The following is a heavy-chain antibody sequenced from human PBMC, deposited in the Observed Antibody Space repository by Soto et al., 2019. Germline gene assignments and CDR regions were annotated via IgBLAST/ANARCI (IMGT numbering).Heavy chain of an antibody. J-gene: IGHJ6*02. CDR1: GCTFSRYA. Sequence: GGSLRLSCAASGCTFSRYAMHWVRQAPGKGLEWVAVILYDGSNNYYADSVKGRFTISRDSSKDTVYLQMNSLRVEDTAVYYCARYFVFWLLWFGEGMYVWGQGTTVTVSS. V-gene: IGHV3-30-3*01. CDR2: ILYDGSNN. D-gene: IGHD3-10*01. CDR3: ARYFVFWLLWFGEGMYV.